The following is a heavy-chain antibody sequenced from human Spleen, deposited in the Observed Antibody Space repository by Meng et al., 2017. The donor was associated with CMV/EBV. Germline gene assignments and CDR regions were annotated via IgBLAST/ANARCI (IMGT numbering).Heavy chain of an antibody. V-gene: IGHV4-59*01. J-gene: IGHJ3*02. Sequence: GSLRLSCTVSGGSIGGSYWNWIRQPPGKGLEWIGYIHYSGSTNNNPSLRGRVTISVDTSKNQFSLRLNSVTAADTAVYYCATHFDTTGYRSFDIWGQGTMVTVSS. CDR1: GGSIGGSY. D-gene: IGHD3-16*02. CDR2: IHYSGST. CDR3: ATHFDTTGYRSFDI.